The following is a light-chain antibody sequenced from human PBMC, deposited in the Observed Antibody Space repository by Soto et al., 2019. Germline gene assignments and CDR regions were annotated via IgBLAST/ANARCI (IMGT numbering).Light chain of an antibody. J-gene: IGLJ2*01. CDR3: SSYTTSNTLV. CDR1: SGDIGSYDY. CDR2: EVS. Sequence: QSALTQPASVSGSPGQSITISCTGTSGDIGSYDYVSWYQQPPGKAPKLILYEVSNRPSGISNRFSGSKSGSMASLTISGLQSEDEADYFCSSYTTSNTLVFGGGTKVT. V-gene: IGLV2-14*01.